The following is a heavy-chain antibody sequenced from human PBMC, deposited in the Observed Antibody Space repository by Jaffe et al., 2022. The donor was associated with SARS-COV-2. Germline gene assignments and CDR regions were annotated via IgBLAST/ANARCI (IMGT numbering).Heavy chain of an antibody. D-gene: IGHD6-25*01. Sequence: QVQLVESGGGVVQPGRSLRLSCAASGFTFSSYGMHWVRQAPGKGLEWVAVIWYDGSNKYYADSVKGRFTISRDNSKNTLYLQMNSLRAEDTAVYYCARDPGRIAAILDYWGQGTLVTVSS. V-gene: IGHV3-33*01. CDR3: ARDPGRIAAILDY. CDR2: IWYDGSNK. CDR1: GFTFSSYG. J-gene: IGHJ4*02.